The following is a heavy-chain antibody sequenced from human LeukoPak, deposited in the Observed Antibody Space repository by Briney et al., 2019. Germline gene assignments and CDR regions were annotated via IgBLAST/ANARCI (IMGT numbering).Heavy chain of an antibody. J-gene: IGHJ3*02. CDR1: GGSISSSSYY. Sequence: SETLSLTCTVSGGSISSSSYYWGWIRQPPGKGLEWIGSIYYSGSTYYNPSLKSRVTMSVDTSKNQFSLKLSSVTAADTAVYYCARLDDGSGKPDIWGQGTMVTVSS. V-gene: IGHV4-39*07. CDR3: ARLDDGSGKPDI. CDR2: IYYSGST. D-gene: IGHD3-10*01.